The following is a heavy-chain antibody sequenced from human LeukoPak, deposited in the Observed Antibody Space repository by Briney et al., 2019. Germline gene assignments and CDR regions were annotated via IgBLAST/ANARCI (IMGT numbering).Heavy chain of an antibody. CDR2: ISSGSSTI. CDR3: ANDVLHSVAAPEYYFDY. Sequence: GGSLRLSCVASGFTFSDSYMAWVRQAPGKGLEWVSYISSGSSTIYYADSVSGRFTIFRDNAKNSLYLQLNSLRAEDTAVYYCANDVLHSVAAPEYYFDYWGQGTLVTVSS. CDR1: GFTFSDSY. V-gene: IGHV3-11*04. D-gene: IGHD6-19*01. J-gene: IGHJ4*02.